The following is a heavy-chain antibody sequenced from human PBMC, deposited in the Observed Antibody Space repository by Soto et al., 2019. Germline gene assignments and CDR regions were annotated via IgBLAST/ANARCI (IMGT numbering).Heavy chain of an antibody. D-gene: IGHD2-15*01. CDR1: GGTFSSYA. CDR3: ARGGYCSGGSCYSYYYYGMDV. J-gene: IGHJ6*02. V-gene: IGHV1-69*13. Sequence: AGKVSCKASGGTFSSYAISWVRQAPGQGLEWMGGIIPIFGTANYAQKFQGRVTITADESTSTAYMELSSLRSEDTAVYYCARGGYCSGGSCYSYYYYGMDVWGQGTTVTVSS. CDR2: IIPIFGTA.